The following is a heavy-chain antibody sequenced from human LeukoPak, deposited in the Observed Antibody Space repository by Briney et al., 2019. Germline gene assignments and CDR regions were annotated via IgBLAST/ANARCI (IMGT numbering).Heavy chain of an antibody. J-gene: IGHJ4*02. CDR3: AKPLDEYFDF. Sequence: PGRSLRLSCVVSGFTFSNYGMHWVRQAPGKGLEWVALTTYDGSTKYYADCVKGRFTISKDNYRNTLYLQMNSLKVEDTAIYYCAKPLDEYFDFWGEGTLVTVSS. CDR2: TTYDGSTK. CDR1: GFTFSNYG. V-gene: IGHV3-30*18.